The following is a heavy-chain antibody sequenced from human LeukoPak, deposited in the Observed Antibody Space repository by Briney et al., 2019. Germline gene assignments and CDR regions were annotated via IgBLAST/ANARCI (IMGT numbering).Heavy chain of an antibody. CDR2: ISGSGDNT. Sequence: GGSLRLSCAASGFTFSSYAMSWVRQAPGKGLEWVSGISGSGDNTYYADSVKGRFTISRDNSKNTLSLQVNSLRAEDTAVYYCAILTRRDGNNPFDYWGQGTLVTVSS. CDR1: GFTFSSYA. CDR3: AILTRRDGNNPFDY. J-gene: IGHJ4*02. D-gene: IGHD5-24*01. V-gene: IGHV3-23*01.